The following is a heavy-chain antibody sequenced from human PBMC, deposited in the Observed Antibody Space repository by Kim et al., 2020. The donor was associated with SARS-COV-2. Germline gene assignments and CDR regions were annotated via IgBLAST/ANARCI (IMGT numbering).Heavy chain of an antibody. CDR1: GFTFGDYA. Sequence: GGSLRLSCAASGFTFGDYAMHWVRQAPGKGLEWVSGISWNSGSIGYADSVKGRFTISRDNAKNSLYLQMNSLRAEDTALYYCAKDKYSSSSGWFDPWGQGTLVTVSS. CDR2: ISWNSGSI. D-gene: IGHD6-13*01. CDR3: AKDKYSSSSGWFDP. J-gene: IGHJ5*02. V-gene: IGHV3-9*01.